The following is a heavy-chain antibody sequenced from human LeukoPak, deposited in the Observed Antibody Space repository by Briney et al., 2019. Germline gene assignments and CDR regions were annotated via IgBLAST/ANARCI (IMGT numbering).Heavy chain of an antibody. CDR1: GFTFSSYA. J-gene: IGHJ4*02. CDR3: AKHIAVAGRYFDY. D-gene: IGHD6-19*01. V-gene: IGHV3-23*01. Sequence: PGGSLRLSCAASGFTFSSYAMSWVRQAPGKGLQWVSAISGSGGYTYYADSVKGRFTISRDNSKNTLYLQMSSLRAEDTAIYYCAKHIAVAGRYFDYWGQGTLVTVSS. CDR2: ISGSGGYT.